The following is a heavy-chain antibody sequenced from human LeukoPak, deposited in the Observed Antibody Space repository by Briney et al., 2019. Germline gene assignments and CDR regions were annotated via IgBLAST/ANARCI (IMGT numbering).Heavy chain of an antibody. Sequence: AGGSLRLSCAASGFTFSSYWMHWVRQAPGKGLVWVSRINSDGSSTSYADSVKGRFTISRDNAKNTLYLQMNSLRAEDTAVYYSEREKYDILTGYSTLGDYWGQGTLVTVSS. J-gene: IGHJ4*02. CDR3: EREKYDILTGYSTLGDY. V-gene: IGHV3-74*01. D-gene: IGHD3-9*01. CDR1: GFTFSSYW. CDR2: INSDGSST.